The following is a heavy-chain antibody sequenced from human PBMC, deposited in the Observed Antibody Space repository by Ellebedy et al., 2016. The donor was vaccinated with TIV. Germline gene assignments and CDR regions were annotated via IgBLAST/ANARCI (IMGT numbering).Heavy chain of an antibody. Sequence: PGGSLRLSCTASGSTFSTYSMNWVRQAPGKGLEWVSYVSGSGKTTYYTDSVKGRFTISRDNAKNSLYLHMNSLRAEDTAMYYCARVRSVYRYMDVWGKGTMVTVSS. CDR1: GSTFSTYS. CDR2: VSGSGKTT. V-gene: IGHV3-48*04. CDR3: ARVRSVYRYMDV. D-gene: IGHD2-8*01. J-gene: IGHJ6*03.